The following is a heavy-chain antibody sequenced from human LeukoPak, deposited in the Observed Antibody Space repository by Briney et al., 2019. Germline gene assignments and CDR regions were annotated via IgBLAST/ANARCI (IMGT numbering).Heavy chain of an antibody. V-gene: IGHV3-74*01. Sequence: GGSLRLSCVASGFTFSSHWMHWVRQAPESGLVWVSRVNSDGSRTSYADSVKGRFTISRDNAKNTLYLQMNSLRAEDMAVYYCARERQYDMDVWGQGTTVTVSS. CDR1: GFTFSSHW. CDR2: VNSDGSRT. CDR3: ARERQYDMDV. J-gene: IGHJ6*02.